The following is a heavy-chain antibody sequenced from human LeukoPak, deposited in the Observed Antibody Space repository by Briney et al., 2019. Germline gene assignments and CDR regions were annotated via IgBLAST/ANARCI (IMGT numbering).Heavy chain of an antibody. J-gene: IGHJ6*02. CDR3: ARDQKKYCSSTSCFHYGMDV. D-gene: IGHD2-2*01. V-gene: IGHV3-74*01. CDR2: INSDGSST. CDR1: GLTFSSYW. Sequence: GGSLRLSCAASGLTFSSYWMHWVRQAPGKGLVWVSRINSDGSSTSYADSVKGRFTISRDNAKDTLYLQMNSLRAEDTAVYYCARDQKKYCSSTSCFHYGMDVWGQGTTVTVSS.